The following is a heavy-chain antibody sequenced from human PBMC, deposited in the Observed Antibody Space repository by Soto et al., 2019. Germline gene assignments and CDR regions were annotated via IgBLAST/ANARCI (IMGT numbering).Heavy chain of an antibody. CDR2: LSGGGGDS. D-gene: IGHD6-19*01. CDR3: ARGRSGWYYFDY. CDR1: GFSFSSYA. V-gene: IGHV3-23*01. J-gene: IGHJ4*02. Sequence: GSLRLSCAASGFSFSSYAMTWVRQAPGMGLDWVSSLSGGGGDSYYADSVKGRFTISRDNSKDTLYLQMNSLRAEDTAVYYCARGRSGWYYFDYWGQGTLVTVSS.